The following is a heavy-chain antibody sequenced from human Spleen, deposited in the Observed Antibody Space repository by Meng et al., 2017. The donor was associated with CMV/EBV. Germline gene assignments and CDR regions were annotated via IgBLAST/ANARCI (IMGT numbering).Heavy chain of an antibody. CDR1: GGSISSYY. D-gene: IGHD5-18*01. CDR3: ARVHNYGTPIDY. Sequence: SETLSLTCTVSGGSISSYYWSWIRQPPGKGLEWIGYINYNGNTNYNPSLKSRVTISVDTSKNQFSLKLSSVTAADTAVYYCARVHNYGTPIDYWGQGALVTVSS. J-gene: IGHJ4*02. V-gene: IGHV4-59*01. CDR2: INYNGNT.